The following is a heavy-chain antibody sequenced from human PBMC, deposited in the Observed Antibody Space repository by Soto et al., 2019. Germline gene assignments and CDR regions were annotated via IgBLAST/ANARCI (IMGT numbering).Heavy chain of an antibody. CDR2: ISASGGDT. V-gene: IGHV3-23*01. J-gene: IGHJ4*02. D-gene: IGHD4-17*01. Sequence: PGGSLRLSCAASGFAFSSYAMNWVRQAAGKGLQWVSGISASGGDTYYADSVKGRFTVSRDNSKNTLYLQMNNLRAEDTAVYYGAVAYTVPADFFDYWGQGTLVTV. CDR3: AVAYTVPADFFDY. CDR1: GFAFSSYA.